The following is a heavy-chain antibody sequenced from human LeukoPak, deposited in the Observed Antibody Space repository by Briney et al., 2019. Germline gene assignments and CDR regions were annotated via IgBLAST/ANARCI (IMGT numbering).Heavy chain of an antibody. V-gene: IGHV3-30-3*01. CDR1: GLTFSSYA. D-gene: IGHD3-10*01. CDR3: ARASGTDY. J-gene: IGHJ4*02. Sequence: GGSLRLSCAASGLTFSSYAMHWVRQAPGKGLEWVAVISYDGSNKYYADSVKGRFTISRDNSKNTLYLQMNSLRAEDTAVYYCARASGTDYWGQGTLVTVSS. CDR2: ISYDGSNK.